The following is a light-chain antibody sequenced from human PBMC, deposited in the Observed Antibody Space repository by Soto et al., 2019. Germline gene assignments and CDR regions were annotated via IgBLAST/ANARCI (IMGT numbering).Light chain of an antibody. CDR2: DAS. CDR3: QQRSDWPLT. CDR1: QSVSRY. V-gene: IGKV3-11*01. J-gene: IGKJ4*01. Sequence: EIVLTQSPDTLSLSPGERVTLSCRASQSVSRYLAWYQQKPGQAPRLLIFDASNRATGIPARFSGSGSGTDFTLTISSLEPEDFAVYYCQQRSDWPLTFGGGTKVEIK.